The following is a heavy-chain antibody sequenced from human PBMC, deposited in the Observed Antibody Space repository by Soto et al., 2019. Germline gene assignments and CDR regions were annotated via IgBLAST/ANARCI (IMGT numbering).Heavy chain of an antibody. CDR3: ARALVVVAATTNWFDP. V-gene: IGHV4-31*03. CDR2: IYYSGST. Sequence: SETLSLTCTVSGGSISSGGYYWSWIRQHPGKGLEWIGYIYYSGSTYYNPSLKSRVTISVDTSKNQFSLKLSSVTAADTAVYYCARALVVVAATTNWFDPWGQGTPVTVSS. CDR1: GGSISSGGYY. D-gene: IGHD2-15*01. J-gene: IGHJ5*02.